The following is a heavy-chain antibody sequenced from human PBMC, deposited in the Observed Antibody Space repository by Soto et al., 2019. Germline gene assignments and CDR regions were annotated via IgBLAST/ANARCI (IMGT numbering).Heavy chain of an antibody. Sequence: SGPTLVNPTQTLTLTCTFSGFSLSTSGMCVSWIRQPPGKALEWLALIDWDDDKYYSTSLKTRLTISKDTSKNQVVLTMTNMDPVDTATYYCARLGYSYGSYYFDYWGQGTLVTVSS. V-gene: IGHV2-70*01. J-gene: IGHJ4*02. D-gene: IGHD5-18*01. CDR1: GFSLSTSGMC. CDR3: ARLGYSYGSYYFDY. CDR2: IDWDDDK.